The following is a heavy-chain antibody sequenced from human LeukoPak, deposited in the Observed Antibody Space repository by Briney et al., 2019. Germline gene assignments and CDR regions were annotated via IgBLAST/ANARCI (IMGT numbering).Heavy chain of an antibody. CDR2: ISYDGSNK. V-gene: IGHV3-30*18. Sequence: PGRSLRLSCAASGFTFSSYGMHWVRQAPGKGLEWVAVISYDGSNKYYADSVKGRFTISRDNSKNTLYLQMNSPRAEDTAVYYCAKPHYEYYFDYWGQGTLVTVSS. J-gene: IGHJ4*02. D-gene: IGHD4-17*01. CDR3: AKPHYEYYFDY. CDR1: GFTFSSYG.